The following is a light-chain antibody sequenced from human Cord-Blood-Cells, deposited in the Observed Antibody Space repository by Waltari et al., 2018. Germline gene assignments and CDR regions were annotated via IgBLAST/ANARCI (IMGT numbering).Light chain of an antibody. CDR1: QSLLHSNGYNY. Sequence: VMTQSPLSLPVTPGEPASISCRSSQSLLHSNGYNYLDWYLQKQGQSPQLLIYLASNRDSGVPDRFSGSGSGTDFTMKISRVEAEDVGVYYCMQALQTPWTFGQGTKVEIK. CDR2: LAS. V-gene: IGKV2-28*01. J-gene: IGKJ1*01. CDR3: MQALQTPWT.